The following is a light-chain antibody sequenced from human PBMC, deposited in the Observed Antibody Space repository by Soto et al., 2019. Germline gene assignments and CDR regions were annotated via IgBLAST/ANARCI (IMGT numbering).Light chain of an antibody. CDR3: QQYKSSST. V-gene: IGKV1-5*03. J-gene: IGKJ1*01. CDR1: ESISIW. Sequence: DIQMTQSPSPLSAPVGDTVTITFRASESISIWLAWYQQKPGKAPNLLINKASSLQSEVPSRFSGSGSGTEFTLTITSLQPDDFGVYYCQQYKSSSTFGQGTKVDIK. CDR2: KAS.